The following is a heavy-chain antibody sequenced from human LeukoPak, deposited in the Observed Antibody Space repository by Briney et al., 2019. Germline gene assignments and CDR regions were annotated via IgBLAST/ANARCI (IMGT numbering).Heavy chain of an antibody. J-gene: IGHJ5*02. D-gene: IGHD3-9*01. V-gene: IGHV1-8*01. CDR2: MNPNSGNT. CDR3: ARVGGESYFDWINWFDP. Sequence: ASVKVSCKASGYTFTSYDINWVRQATGQGLEWMGWMNPNSGNTGYAQKFQGRVTMTRNTSISTAYMELSSLRSEDTAVYYCARVGGESYFDWINWFDPWGQGTLVTVSS. CDR1: GYTFTSYD.